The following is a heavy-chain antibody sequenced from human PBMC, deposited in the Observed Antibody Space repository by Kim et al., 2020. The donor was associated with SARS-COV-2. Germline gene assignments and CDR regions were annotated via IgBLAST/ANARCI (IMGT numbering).Heavy chain of an antibody. D-gene: IGHD3-3*01. CDR3: ARVSYDFWSGHNWFDP. CDR1: GGSISSYC. J-gene: IGHJ5*02. V-gene: IGHV4-4*07. CDR2: SYTSGST. Sequence: SETLSLTCTVSGGSISSYCWSWIRQPAGKGLEWIGRSYTSGSTNTNPSLKSRVTMSVDTSKNQFSLKLSPVTAAATAVYYCARVSYDFWSGHNWFDPWGQGTLVTVSS.